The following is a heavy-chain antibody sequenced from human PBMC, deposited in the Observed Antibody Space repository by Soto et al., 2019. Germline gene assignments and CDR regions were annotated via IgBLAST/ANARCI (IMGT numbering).Heavy chain of an antibody. V-gene: IGHV3-33*01. CDR2: IWYDGSNK. CDR3: ARGRGIAAALVY. Sequence: PGGSLRLSCAASGFTFSSYGMHWVRQAPGKGLEWVAVIWYDGSNKYYADSVKGRFTISRDNSKNTLYLQMNSLRAEDTAVYYCARGRGIAAALVYWGQGTLVTVSS. J-gene: IGHJ4*02. D-gene: IGHD6-13*01. CDR1: GFTFSSYG.